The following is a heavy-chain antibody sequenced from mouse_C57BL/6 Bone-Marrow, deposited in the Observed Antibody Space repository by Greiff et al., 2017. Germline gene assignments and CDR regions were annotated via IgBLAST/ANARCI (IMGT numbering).Heavy chain of an antibody. V-gene: IGHV1-81*01. J-gene: IGHJ2*01. CDR1: GYTFTSYG. Sequence: VKLVESGAELARPGASVKLSCKASGYTFTSYGISWVKQRTGQGLEWIGEIYPRSGNTYYNEKFKGKATLTADKSSSTAYMELRSLTSEDSAVYFCARGWLLELFDYWGQGTTLTVSS. D-gene: IGHD2-3*01. CDR3: ARGWLLELFDY. CDR2: IYPRSGNT.